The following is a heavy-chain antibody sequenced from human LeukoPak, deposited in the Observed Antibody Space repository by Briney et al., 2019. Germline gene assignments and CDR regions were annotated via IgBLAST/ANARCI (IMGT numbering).Heavy chain of an antibody. CDR3: ARATVYNDYSDYSFDY. CDR1: GFTFSSYS. CDR2: ISSSSSYI. Sequence: PGGSLRLSCAASGFTFSSYSMNWVRKAPGKGLEWVSSISSSSSYIYYADSVKGRFTISRDNAKNSLYQQINSLRAEDTAVYYCARATVYNDYSDYSFDYWGQGTLVTVSS. V-gene: IGHV3-21*01. D-gene: IGHD4-11*01. J-gene: IGHJ4*02.